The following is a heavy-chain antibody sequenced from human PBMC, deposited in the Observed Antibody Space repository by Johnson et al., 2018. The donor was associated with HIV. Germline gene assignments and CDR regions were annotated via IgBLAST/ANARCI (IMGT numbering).Heavy chain of an antibody. J-gene: IGHJ3*01. CDR1: GFSVSSNY. CDR2: IYSGGTT. V-gene: IGHV3-66*02. CDR3: ARDRAFDL. Sequence: VQLVESGGDLVQRGGSLRLSCAASGFSVSSNYMSWVRQAPGKGLECVSVIYSGGTTYYTDSVRGRFTIARDKSKNTVYLQMNSLKVEDTAMYYCARDRAFDLWGPGTVVTVSS.